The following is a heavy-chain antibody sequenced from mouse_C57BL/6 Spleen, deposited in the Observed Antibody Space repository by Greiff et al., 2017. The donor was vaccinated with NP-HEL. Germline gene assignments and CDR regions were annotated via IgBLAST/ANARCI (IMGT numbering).Heavy chain of an antibody. CDR1: GYTFTSYW. CDR2: IHPSDSDT. D-gene: IGHD3-2*02. J-gene: IGHJ2*01. V-gene: IGHV1-74*01. CDR3: AIDSSGQGYFDY. Sequence: QVQLQQPGAELVKPGASVKVSCKASGYTFTSYWMHWVKQRPGQGLELIGRIHPSDSDTNYNQKFKGKATLTVDKSSSTAYMQLSSLTSEDSAVYYCAIDSSGQGYFDYWGQGTTLTVSS.